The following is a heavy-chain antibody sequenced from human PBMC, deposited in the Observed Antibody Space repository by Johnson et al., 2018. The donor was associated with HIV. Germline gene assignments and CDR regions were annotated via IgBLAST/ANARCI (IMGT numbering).Heavy chain of an antibody. CDR2: LYADGRT. Sequence: VQLVESGGGLVQSGGSLRLSCGVSGFAVSSNYMSWVRQAPGKGLEWVSVLYADGRTYYADSVKGRFTVSSDYSENTLYLQMNSLTAEDTAVYCCATKGSKRELSVEGFAVLDQGSMVTVS. V-gene: IGHV3-66*02. D-gene: IGHD1-26*01. CDR3: ATKGSKRELSVEGFAV. CDR1: GFAVSSNY. J-gene: IGHJ3*01.